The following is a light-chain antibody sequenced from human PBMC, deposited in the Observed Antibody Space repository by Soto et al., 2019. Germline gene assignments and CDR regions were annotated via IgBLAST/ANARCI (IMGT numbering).Light chain of an antibody. CDR3: QQSNSIPPST. V-gene: IGKV1-39*01. CDR2: GAS. J-gene: IGKJ1*01. CDR1: QSISKY. Sequence: DIQMTQSPSSLSASVGDRVTITCRASQSISKYLNWYQHKPGKGPKLLIYGASTLQSGVPTRFSGSGSGTAFTLTISSLQPEDVATYYYQQSNSIPPSTFGQGTKVEIK.